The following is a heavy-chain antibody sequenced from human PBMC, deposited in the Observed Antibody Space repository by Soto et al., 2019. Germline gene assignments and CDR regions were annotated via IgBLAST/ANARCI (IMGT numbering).Heavy chain of an antibody. V-gene: IGHV1-18*01. Sequence: ASVKVSCKASGYTFTSYGISWVRQAPGEGLEWMGWITTDNSNTNYAQKFQGRVTMTTDTSTRTAYMELRILTSDDTAVYYCARTRGYSYGYADYWGQGTQVTVSS. CDR2: ITTDNSNT. D-gene: IGHD5-18*01. J-gene: IGHJ4*02. CDR3: ARTRGYSYGYADY. CDR1: GYTFTSYG.